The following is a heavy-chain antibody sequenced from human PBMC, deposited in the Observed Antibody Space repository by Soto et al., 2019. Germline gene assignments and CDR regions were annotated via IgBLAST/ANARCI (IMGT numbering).Heavy chain of an antibody. D-gene: IGHD3-16*02. Sequence: GSLRLSCAASGFTFSSYGMHWVRQAPGKGLEWVAVISYDGSNKYYADSVKGRFTISRDNSKNTLYLQMNSLRAEDTAVYYCAKGPGLYYPKYYFDYWGQGTLVTVSS. CDR1: GFTFSSYG. J-gene: IGHJ4*02. CDR2: ISYDGSNK. CDR3: AKGPGLYYPKYYFDY. V-gene: IGHV3-30*18.